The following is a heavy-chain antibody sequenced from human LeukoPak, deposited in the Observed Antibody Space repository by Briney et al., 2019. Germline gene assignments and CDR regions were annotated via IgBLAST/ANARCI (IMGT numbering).Heavy chain of an antibody. CDR3: AAWTDRGYSY. CDR2: INPDGDGM. CDR1: GFTFSRSW. D-gene: IGHD5-12*01. Sequence: GGSLKLSCTASGFTFSRSWMNWIRQAPGKGLEWVANINPDGDGMRFVDSVKGRFTMSRDNAQSSLHLQMNSLRVEDTAFYYCAAWTDRGYSYWGQGVLVTVSS. V-gene: IGHV3-7*01. J-gene: IGHJ4*02.